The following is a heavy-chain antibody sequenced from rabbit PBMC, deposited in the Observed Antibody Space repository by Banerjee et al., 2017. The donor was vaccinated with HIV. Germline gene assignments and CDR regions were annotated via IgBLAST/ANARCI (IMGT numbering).Heavy chain of an antibody. CDR3: ARDLAGVIGWNFDL. Sequence: QEQLEDSGGDLDKAEGSLTLTCTASGFSFSSSYWIYWVRQAPGKGLEWLACLNGGSTGSTAYASWAKGRFTISKTSSTTVALQMTSLTAADTATYFCARDLAGVIGWNFDLWGPGTLVTVS. D-gene: IGHD4-1*01. CDR2: LNGGSTGST. J-gene: IGHJ4*01. CDR1: GFSFSSSYW. V-gene: IGHV1S45*01.